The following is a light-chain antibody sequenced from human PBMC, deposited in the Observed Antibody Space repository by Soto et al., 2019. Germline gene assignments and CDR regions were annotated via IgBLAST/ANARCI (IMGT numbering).Light chain of an antibody. CDR1: QSVSSSH. CDR2: GAS. CDR3: QQFASSPWT. Sequence: ETVLTQSPGTLSLSPGERATLSCRASQSVSSSHLTWYQQKPGQAPRLLIYGASSRATGIPDRFSGSGSGRDYTLTISRPEPEDFALYYCQQFASSPWTFGHGTTVEIK. J-gene: IGKJ1*01. V-gene: IGKV3-20*01.